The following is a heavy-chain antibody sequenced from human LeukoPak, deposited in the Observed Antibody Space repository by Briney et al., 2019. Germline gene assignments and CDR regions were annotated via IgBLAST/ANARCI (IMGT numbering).Heavy chain of an antibody. V-gene: IGHV4-59*01. CDR2: IYYSGST. CDR3: ASLSSSWYGMDV. Sequence: SSETLSLTCTVSGGSISSYYWSWIRQPPGKGLEWIGYIYYSGSTNYNPSLKSRVTISVDTSKNQFSLKLSSVTAADTAVYYCASLSSSWYGMDVWGQGTTVTVSS. CDR1: GGSISSYY. D-gene: IGHD6-13*01. J-gene: IGHJ6*02.